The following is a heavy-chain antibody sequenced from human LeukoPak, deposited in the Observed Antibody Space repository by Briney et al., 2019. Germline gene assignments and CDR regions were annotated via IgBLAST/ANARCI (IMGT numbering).Heavy chain of an antibody. CDR1: GGSISSYY. J-gene: IGHJ3*02. V-gene: IGHV4-59*08. CDR2: THYSGNT. CDR3: ARLMTTANALDI. Sequence: SETLSLTCTFSGGSISSYYWSWIRQPPGKGLEWIGYTHYSGNTKYNPSLNSRVIFSVDTSKNQFSLKLSSVTAADTTLYYCARLMTTANALDIWGHGTMVTVSS. D-gene: IGHD4-17*01.